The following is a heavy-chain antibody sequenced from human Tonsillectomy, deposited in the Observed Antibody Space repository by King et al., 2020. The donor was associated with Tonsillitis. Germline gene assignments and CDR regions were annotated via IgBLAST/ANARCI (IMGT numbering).Heavy chain of an antibody. CDR1: GFTFSSYA. D-gene: IGHD3-9*01. Sequence: VQLVESGGGLVQPGGSLRLSCAASGFTFSSYAMSWVRQAPGKGLEWVSAISGSGGSTYYADSVKGRFTISRDNSTNTLYLQMNSLRAEDTAVYHCAKAVASLRYFDWLTPFDYWGQGTLVTVSS. CDR3: AKAVASLRYFDWLTPFDY. V-gene: IGHV3-23*04. CDR2: ISGSGGST. J-gene: IGHJ4*02.